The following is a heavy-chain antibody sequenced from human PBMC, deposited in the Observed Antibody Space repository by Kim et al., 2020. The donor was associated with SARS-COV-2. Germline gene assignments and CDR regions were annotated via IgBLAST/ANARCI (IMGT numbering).Heavy chain of an antibody. CDR1: GASMQTHY. CDR2: FSYSGIN. Sequence: SETLSLTCTVSGASMQTHYWSWIRQPPGRGLEWIGYFSYSGINTYNPSHRSRLTISAETSENQSPLMLTSVTAADSAVYYCARGAADFGNWGRGTLVTVSS. J-gene: IGHJ4*02. CDR3: ARGAADFGN. V-gene: IGHV4-59*11.